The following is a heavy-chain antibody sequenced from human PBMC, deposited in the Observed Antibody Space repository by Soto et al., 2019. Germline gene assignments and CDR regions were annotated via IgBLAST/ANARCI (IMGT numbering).Heavy chain of an antibody. CDR2: IYTGDTT. CDR3: ASRFSSSWSALDY. Sequence: DVQLVETGGGLIQPGGSLSLSCAASGFTVSGNFMSWVRQAPGKGLEWVSIIYTGDTTYYADSVKGRFTISRDNSKNTLYLQMNSLRAEDSAVYYCASRFSSSWSALDYWGRGTLVTVSS. J-gene: IGHJ4*02. D-gene: IGHD6-13*01. V-gene: IGHV3-53*02. CDR1: GFTVSGNF.